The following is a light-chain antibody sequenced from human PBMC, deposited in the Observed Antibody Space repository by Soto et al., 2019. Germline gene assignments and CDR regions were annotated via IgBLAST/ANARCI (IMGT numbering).Light chain of an antibody. CDR3: QQYNNWWT. V-gene: IGKV3-15*01. Sequence: EIVMTQSPVTLSVSPGERATLSCRAGQSVSSNLAWYQQKPGRAPRLLIYGASTRATGIPARFTGSGSGTEFTLTISSLQFDDSAVYYCQQYNNWWTFGQGTKVEIK. CDR1: QSVSSN. CDR2: GAS. J-gene: IGKJ1*01.